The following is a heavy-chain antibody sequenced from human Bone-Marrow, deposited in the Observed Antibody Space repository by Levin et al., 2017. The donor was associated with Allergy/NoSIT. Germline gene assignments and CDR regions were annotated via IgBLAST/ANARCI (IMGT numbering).Heavy chain of an antibody. V-gene: IGHV4-4*07. Sequence: PSETLSLTCSVSGGPISSWCWSWVRQSAGEGLEWLGRLCSAVSPNYNPSLEGRVTMSIDTSKNQFSLKLTSVTAADTAMYYCATGAGAFDHWGRGTLVTVSS. CDR3: ATGAGAFDH. CDR1: GGPISSWC. J-gene: IGHJ4*03. D-gene: IGHD3-10*01. CDR2: LCSAVSP.